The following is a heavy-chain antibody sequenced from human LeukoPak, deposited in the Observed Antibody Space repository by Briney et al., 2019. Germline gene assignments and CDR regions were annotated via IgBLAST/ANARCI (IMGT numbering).Heavy chain of an antibody. CDR3: ARDQYGGFDY. V-gene: IGHV3-48*01. D-gene: IGHD4-23*01. CDR2: ISSSSTI. Sequence: GGSLRLSCAASGFTFSSYSMNWVRQAPGRGLEWVSYISSSSTIYYADSVKGRFTISRDNAKNSLYLQMNSLRAEDTAVYYCARDQYGGFDYWGQGTLLTVSS. J-gene: IGHJ4*02. CDR1: GFTFSSYS.